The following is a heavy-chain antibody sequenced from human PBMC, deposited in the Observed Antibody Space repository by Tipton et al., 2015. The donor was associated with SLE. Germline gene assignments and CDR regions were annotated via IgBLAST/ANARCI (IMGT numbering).Heavy chain of an antibody. Sequence: TLSLTCTVSGGSISSYYWGWIRQPPGKGLEWIGIIYHSGSTYYNPSLKSRVTISVDTSKNQFSLKLSSVTAADTAVYYCARLIPPQQLPYNWFDPWGQGTLVTVSS. V-gene: IGHV4-38-2*02. J-gene: IGHJ5*02. D-gene: IGHD6-13*01. CDR1: GGSISSYY. CDR3: ARLIPPQQLPYNWFDP. CDR2: IYHSGST.